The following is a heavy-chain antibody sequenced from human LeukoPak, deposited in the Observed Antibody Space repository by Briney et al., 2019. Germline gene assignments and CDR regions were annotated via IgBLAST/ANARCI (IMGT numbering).Heavy chain of an antibody. J-gene: IGHJ4*02. CDR3: AGDRGYLQFDY. D-gene: IGHD3-10*01. Sequence: GGSLRLSCAASGFTFSSYAMSWVRQTPGKGLEWVANIKEDGSQKYYADSVMGRFTISRDNAENSLYLQLNSLRAEDTAMYYCAGDRGYLQFDYWGQGTLVTVSS. CDR1: GFTFSSYA. V-gene: IGHV3-7*03. CDR2: IKEDGSQK.